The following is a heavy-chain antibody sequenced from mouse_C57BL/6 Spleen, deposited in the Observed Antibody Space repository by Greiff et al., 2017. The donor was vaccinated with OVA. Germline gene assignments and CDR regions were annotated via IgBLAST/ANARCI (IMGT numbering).Heavy chain of an antibody. CDR2: IRSKSNNYAT. D-gene: IGHD1-1*01. V-gene: IGHV10-1*01. CDR1: GFSFNTYA. CDR3: VRDYYGSSYEAWFAY. Sequence: EVQGVESGGGLVQPKGSLKLSCAASGFSFNTYAMNWVRQAPGKGLEWVARIRSKSNNYATYYADSVKDRFTISRDDSESMLYLQMNNLKTEDTAMYYCVRDYYGSSYEAWFAYWGQGTLVTVSA. J-gene: IGHJ3*01.